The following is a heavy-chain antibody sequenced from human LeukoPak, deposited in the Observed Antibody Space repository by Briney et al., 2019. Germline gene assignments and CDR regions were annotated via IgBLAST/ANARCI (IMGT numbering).Heavy chain of an antibody. V-gene: IGHV4-59*01. CDR2: IYYSGST. J-gene: IGHJ6*03. CDR1: GGSISSYY. D-gene: IGHD3-3*01. Sequence: SSETLSLTCTVSGGSISSYYWSWIRQPPGKGLEWIGYIYYSGSTNYNPSLKSRVTISVDTSKNQFSLKLSSVTAADTAVYYCARAPNYDFWSGQTLHYYYYYYMDVWGKGTTVTVSS. CDR3: ARAPNYDFWSGQTLHYYYYYYMDV.